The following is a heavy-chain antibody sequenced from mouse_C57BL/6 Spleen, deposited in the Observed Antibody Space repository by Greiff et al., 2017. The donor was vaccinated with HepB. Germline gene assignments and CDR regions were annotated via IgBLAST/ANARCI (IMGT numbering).Heavy chain of an antibody. Sequence: QVQLQQPGAELVKPGASVKLSCKASGYTFTSYWMHWVKQRPGQGLEWIGMIHPNSGSTNYNEKFKSKATLTVDKSSSTAYMQLSSLTSEDSAVYYCARVHYGSSYEGFADWGQGTLVTVSA. V-gene: IGHV1-64*01. J-gene: IGHJ3*01. CDR3: ARVHYGSSYEGFAD. CDR2: IHPNSGST. CDR1: GYTFTSYW. D-gene: IGHD1-1*01.